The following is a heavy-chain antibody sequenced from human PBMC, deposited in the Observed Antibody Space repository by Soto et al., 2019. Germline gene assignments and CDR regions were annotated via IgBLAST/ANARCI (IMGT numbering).Heavy chain of an antibody. Sequence: EVQVVESGGGLVQPGGSLRLSCAASGFSVTNNSMNWVRQAPGKGLEWVSIIDIGGNTYYADSVKDRFTISRDNSRNTLYLHMDGLRDEETAVYYCARGRGSTGYLGREHYFDYWGQGTLVTVSP. D-gene: IGHD2-2*01. CDR1: GFSVTNNS. V-gene: IGHV3-66*01. CDR3: ARGRGSTGYLGREHYFDY. J-gene: IGHJ4*02. CDR2: IDIGGNT.